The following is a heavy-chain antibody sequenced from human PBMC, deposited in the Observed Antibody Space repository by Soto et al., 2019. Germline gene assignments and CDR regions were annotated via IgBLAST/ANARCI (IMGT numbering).Heavy chain of an antibody. CDR3: ARDFPVVAASTDYYYYGMDV. Sequence: QVQLVQSGAEVKKPGSSVKVSCKASGGTFSRYAISWVRQAPGQGLEWMGGIIPIFGTANYAQKFQGRVTITADESTSTAYMELSSLRSEDTAVYYCARDFPVVAASTDYYYYGMDVWGQGTTVTVSS. D-gene: IGHD2-15*01. CDR1: GGTFSRYA. J-gene: IGHJ6*02. CDR2: IIPIFGTA. V-gene: IGHV1-69*12.